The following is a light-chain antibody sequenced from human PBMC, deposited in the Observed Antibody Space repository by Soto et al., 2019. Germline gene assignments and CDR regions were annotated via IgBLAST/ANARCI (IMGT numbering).Light chain of an antibody. J-gene: IGKJ2*01. CDR3: QQSYSMPYA. V-gene: IGKV1-39*01. CDR1: QSISYY. CDR2: TTS. Sequence: DIQMTQSPSSLSASVGDRVTITCRASQSISYYLNWYQQKPGRAPRLLIYTTSSLQSGVPSKFSGSASGTDFTLTISSLQPEDYATYFCQQSYSMPYAFGPGTKVDIK.